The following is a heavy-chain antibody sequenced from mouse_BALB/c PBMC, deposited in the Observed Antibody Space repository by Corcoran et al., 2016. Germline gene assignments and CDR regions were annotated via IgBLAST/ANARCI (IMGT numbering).Heavy chain of an antibody. V-gene: IGHV1-31*01. CDR1: GYSFTGYY. CDR3: ARRGYYGNYEFDY. Sequence: VQLQQSGAELMKPGASVKISCKASGYSFTGYYMHWVKQSHVKSLEWIGRINPYNGATSYNQNFKDKASLTVDKSSSTAYMELHSLTSEDSAVYYCARRGYYGNYEFDYWGQGTTLTVSS. J-gene: IGHJ2*01. CDR2: INPYNGAT. D-gene: IGHD2-1*01.